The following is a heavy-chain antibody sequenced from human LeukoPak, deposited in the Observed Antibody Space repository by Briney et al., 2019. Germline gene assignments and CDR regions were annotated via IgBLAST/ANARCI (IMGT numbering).Heavy chain of an antibody. V-gene: IGHV3-23*01. D-gene: IGHD3-10*01. CDR2: ISGSGGST. J-gene: IGHJ4*02. CDR1: GFTFSSYA. Sequence: GGSLRLSCAASGFTFSSYAMSWVRQAPGKGLEWVPAISGSGGSTYYADSVKGRFTISRDNSKNTLYLQMNSLRAEDTAVYYCAALLWFGELLSDWGQGTLVTVSS. CDR3: AALLWFGELLSD.